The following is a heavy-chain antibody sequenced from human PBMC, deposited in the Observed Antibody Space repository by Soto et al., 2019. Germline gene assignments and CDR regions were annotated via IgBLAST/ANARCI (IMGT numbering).Heavy chain of an antibody. D-gene: IGHD2-15*01. CDR1: GYTFTGYY. V-gene: IGHV1-2*02. CDR2: INPNSGGT. Sequence: VASVKVSCKASGYTFTGYYMHWVRQAPGQGLEWMGWINPNSGGTNYAQKFQGRVTMTRDTSISTAYMELSRLRSDDTAVYYCARVNVVVVAATREYYFDYWGQGTLVTVS. J-gene: IGHJ4*02. CDR3: ARVNVVVVAATREYYFDY.